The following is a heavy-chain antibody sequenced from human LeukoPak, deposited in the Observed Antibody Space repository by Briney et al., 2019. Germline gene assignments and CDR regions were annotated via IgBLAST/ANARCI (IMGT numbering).Heavy chain of an antibody. CDR1: GDSINNYY. CDR2: IYSSGST. J-gene: IGHJ4*02. Sequence: SETLSLTCTVSGDSINNYYWGWIRQPPGKGLEWIGHIYSSGSTKKNSALESRISLSVDTSKNQFSLRISSVTAADTAVYYCARYSGNPAWYFDYWGQGTLVSVSS. D-gene: IGHD1-26*01. V-gene: IGHV4-59*01. CDR3: ARYSGNPAWYFDY.